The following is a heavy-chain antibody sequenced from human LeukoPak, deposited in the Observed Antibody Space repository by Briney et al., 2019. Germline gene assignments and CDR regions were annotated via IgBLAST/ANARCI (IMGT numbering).Heavy chain of an antibody. CDR2: SNDSGGT. D-gene: IGHD6-19*01. CDR1: GGSISSYY. V-gene: IGHV4-59*12. Sequence: SETLSLTCTVSGGSISSYYWSWIRQPPGERLEWVGESNDSGGTNYNPSLTSRVTISIDKSKNQFSLKLTSVTAADTAVYYCARYEAGTGNYFDYWGQGTLVTVSS. CDR3: ARYEAGTGNYFDY. J-gene: IGHJ4*02.